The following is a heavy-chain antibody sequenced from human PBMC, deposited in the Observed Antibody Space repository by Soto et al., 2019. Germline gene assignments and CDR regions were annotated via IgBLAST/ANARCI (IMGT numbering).Heavy chain of an antibody. D-gene: IGHD2-2*01. J-gene: IGHJ6*02. V-gene: IGHV1-69*13. CDR2: SIPIFGTA. CDR3: ARVDVGYCSSTSGQAHYYYYYGMDV. Sequence: SVKVSCKASGGPFSSYAISWVRQAPGQGLEWMGGSIPIFGTANYAQKFQGRVTITADGYTSTAYMELSSLRSEDTAVYYCARVDVGYCSSTSGQAHYYYYYGMDVWGQGTTVTVSS. CDR1: GGPFSSYA.